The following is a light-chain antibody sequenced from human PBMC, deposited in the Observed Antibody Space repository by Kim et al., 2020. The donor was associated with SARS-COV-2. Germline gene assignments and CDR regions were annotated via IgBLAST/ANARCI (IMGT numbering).Light chain of an antibody. CDR1: SSNIGSNY. V-gene: IGLV1-47*02. CDR2: SNN. Sequence: RFTVSCSGSSSNIGSNYVYWYQQLPGTAPKLLIYSNNQRPSGVPDRFSGSKSGTSASLAISGLRSEDEADYYCAAWDDSLSGPVVFGGGTQLTVL. CDR3: AAWDDSLSGPVV. J-gene: IGLJ2*01.